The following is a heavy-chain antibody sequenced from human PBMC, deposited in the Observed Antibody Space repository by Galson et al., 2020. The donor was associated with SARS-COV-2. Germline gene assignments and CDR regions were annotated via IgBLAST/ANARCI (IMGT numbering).Heavy chain of an antibody. J-gene: IGHJ6*02. D-gene: IGHD3-22*01. CDR1: GDSISSSGYY. CDR3: AGGLYDNSGQHSCYDYGMYV. CDR2: IYYSGTT. Sequence: SETLSLTCSVSGDSISSSGYYWGWIRQPPGKGLEWIGSIYYSGTTYSNPSLKSRLTMSGDTSKNQFSLRLTSVTAADTAVYYCAGGLYDNSGQHSCYDYGMYVWGQGTTVAVSS. V-gene: IGHV4-39*01.